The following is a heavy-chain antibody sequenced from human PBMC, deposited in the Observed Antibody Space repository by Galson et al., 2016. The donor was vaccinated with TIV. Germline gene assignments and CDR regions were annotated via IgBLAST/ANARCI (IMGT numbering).Heavy chain of an antibody. CDR3: ATYSGARGSFDH. V-gene: IGHV1-46*01. J-gene: IGHJ4*02. Sequence: QVQLVQSAAEVRKPGASVTVSCKTSGYNFIGYYIHWVRQAPGQGLEWMAVINPRNGGTTYSQKFQARITVTRDTAASTVVMALSTLTSKDTAVFYCATYSGARGSFDHWGQGTLVTVSS. CDR2: INPRNGGT. CDR1: GYNFIGYY. D-gene: IGHD2-21*01.